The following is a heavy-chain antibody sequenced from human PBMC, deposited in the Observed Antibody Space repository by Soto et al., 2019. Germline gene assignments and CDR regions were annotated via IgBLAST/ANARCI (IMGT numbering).Heavy chain of an antibody. Sequence: QVQLQESGPGLVKPSEILSLNCTVSGDSINNYYWNWIRQPPGKGLEWIGYISYIGSTNYNPSLESRVTISVDTSKNQFSLRLSSVTAADTAVYFCARGYCSGVICYLYYFDYWGQGTLVTVSS. J-gene: IGHJ4*02. CDR3: ARGYCSGVICYLYYFDY. CDR2: ISYIGST. V-gene: IGHV4-59*01. CDR1: GDSINNYY. D-gene: IGHD2-15*01.